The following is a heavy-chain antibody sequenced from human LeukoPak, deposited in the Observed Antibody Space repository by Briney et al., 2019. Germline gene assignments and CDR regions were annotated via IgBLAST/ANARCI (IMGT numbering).Heavy chain of an antibody. Sequence: SGTLSLTCAVSGGSISSSNWWSWVRQPPGKGLEWIGEIYHSGSTNYNPSLKSRVTISVDKSKNQFSLKLRSVTAADTAVYYCASTYYYDSSASPPQRFDYWGQGTLVTVSS. CDR1: GGSISSSNW. CDR3: ASTYYYDSSASPPQRFDY. J-gene: IGHJ4*02. D-gene: IGHD3-22*01. CDR2: IYHSGST. V-gene: IGHV4-4*02.